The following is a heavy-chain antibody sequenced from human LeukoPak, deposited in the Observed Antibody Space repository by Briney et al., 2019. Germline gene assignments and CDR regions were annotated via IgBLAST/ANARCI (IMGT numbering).Heavy chain of an antibody. J-gene: IGHJ4*02. CDR2: ISGSGGST. CDR3: ARVVDHDYSDYYLDY. Sequence: SGGSLRLSCAASGFTFSSYGMSWVRQAPGKGLEWVSAISGSGGSTYYADSVKGRFTISRDNSKNTLYLQMNSLRAEDTAVYYCARVVDHDYSDYYLDYWGQGTLVTVSS. V-gene: IGHV3-23*01. D-gene: IGHD4-11*01. CDR1: GFTFSSYG.